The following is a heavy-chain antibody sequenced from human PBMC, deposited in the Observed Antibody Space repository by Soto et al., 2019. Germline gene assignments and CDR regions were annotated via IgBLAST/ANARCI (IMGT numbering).Heavy chain of an antibody. CDR2: MNPNSGNT. V-gene: IGHV1-8*01. Sequence: GASVKVSCKASGYTFTSYDINWVRQATGQGLEWMGWMNPNSGNTGYAQKFQGRVTVTRNTSISTAYMELSSLRSEDTAVYYCARSLVGGYLFGYYYYGMDVWGQGTTVTVSS. CDR3: ARSLVGGYLFGYYYYGMDV. D-gene: IGHD3-22*01. CDR1: GYTFTSYD. J-gene: IGHJ6*02.